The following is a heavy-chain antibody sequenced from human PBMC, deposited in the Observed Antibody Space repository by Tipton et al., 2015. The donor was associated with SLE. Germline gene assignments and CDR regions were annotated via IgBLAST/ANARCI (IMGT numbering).Heavy chain of an antibody. D-gene: IGHD3-16*01. CDR2: ISSTGSMI. J-gene: IGHJ3*02. CDR1: GFTFSGYE. Sequence: SLRLSCAASGFTFSGYEMSWVRQAPGKGLQWVSYISSTGSMIYYADSVKGRFIISRDNAKNSLDLQLNSLRAEDTAVYYCAANNWGSRAFDIWGQGTMVTVSS. V-gene: IGHV3-48*03. CDR3: AANNWGSRAFDI.